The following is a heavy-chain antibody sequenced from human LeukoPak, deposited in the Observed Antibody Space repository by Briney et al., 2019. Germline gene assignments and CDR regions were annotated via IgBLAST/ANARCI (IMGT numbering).Heavy chain of an antibody. V-gene: IGHV3-20*04. J-gene: IGHJ4*02. CDR1: GFTFDDYG. CDR3: AKDRGGMVRGVISY. Sequence: GGSLRLSCAASGFTFDDYGMSWVRQAPGKGLEWVSGINWNSGSIGYADSVKGRFTISRDNAKNSLYLQMNSLRAEDTALYYCAKDRGGMVRGVISYWGQGTLVTVSS. CDR2: INWNSGSI. D-gene: IGHD3-10*01.